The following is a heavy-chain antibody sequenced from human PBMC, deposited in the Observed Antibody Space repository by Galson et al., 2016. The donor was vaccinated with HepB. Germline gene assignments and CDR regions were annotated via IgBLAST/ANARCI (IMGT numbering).Heavy chain of an antibody. CDR3: ARAFSRESGFDY. CDR1: GFTFSSYS. D-gene: IGHD3-10*01. CDR2: ISSRSSYI. J-gene: IGHJ4*02. V-gene: IGHV3-21*01. Sequence: SLRLSCAASGFTFSSYSMNWVRPAPGKGLEWVSSISSRSSYIYHADSVKGRFTISRDNAKNSLYLQMNSLRAEDTAVYYCARAFSRESGFDYWGQGTLVTVSS.